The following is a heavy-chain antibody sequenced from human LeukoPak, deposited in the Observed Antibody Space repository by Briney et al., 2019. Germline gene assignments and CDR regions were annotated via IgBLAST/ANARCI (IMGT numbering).Heavy chain of an antibody. J-gene: IGHJ4*02. CDR3: AKSSRIVVVDY. CDR2: ISFDGSSK. Sequence: PGGSLRLSCAASGFTFSSYGMHWVRQAPGKGLEWVAVISFDGSSKDYAQSVKGRFTISRDNSKNTLYLQMNSLRAEDTAVYYCAKSSRIVVVDYWGQGTLVTVSS. D-gene: IGHD3-22*01. V-gene: IGHV3-30*18. CDR1: GFTFSSYG.